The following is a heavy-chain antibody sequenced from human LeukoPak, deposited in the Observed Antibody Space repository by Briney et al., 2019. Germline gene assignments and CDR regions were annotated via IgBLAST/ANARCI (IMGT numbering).Heavy chain of an antibody. CDR3: ARDRSRLWFGDIGRYYYYGMDV. CDR1: GATFSNYV. D-gene: IGHD3-10*01. V-gene: IGHV1-69*01. J-gene: IGHJ6*02. CDR2: FTPIFGTT. Sequence: SLKVSCKASGATFSNYVINWVRQAPGQGLEWRRGFTPIFGTTNYAQKFRGRLTITADDSTSTAYLELSSLRSEDTAIYYCARDRSRLWFGDIGRYYYYGMDVWGQGTTVTVSS.